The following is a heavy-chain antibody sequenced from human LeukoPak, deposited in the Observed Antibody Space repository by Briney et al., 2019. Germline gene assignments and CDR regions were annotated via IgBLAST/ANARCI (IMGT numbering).Heavy chain of an antibody. Sequence: GGSLRLSCAASGFTFSIYSMNWVRQAPGKGLEWVSSIDSSSYNIYYADSVKGRFTISRDNAQSSVFLQMNSLRAEDTAVYYCARGRRGYSYGWNYFDYWGQGTLVTVSS. CDR3: ARGRRGYSYGWNYFDY. CDR1: GFTFSIYS. V-gene: IGHV3-21*01. D-gene: IGHD5-18*01. CDR2: IDSSSYNI. J-gene: IGHJ4*02.